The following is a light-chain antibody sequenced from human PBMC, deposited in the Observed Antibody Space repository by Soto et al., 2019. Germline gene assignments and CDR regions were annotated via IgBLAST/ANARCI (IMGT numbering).Light chain of an antibody. CDR3: EAWDDSLNGPV. CDR2: SNG. J-gene: IGLJ2*01. Sequence: QSVLTQPPSASGTPGQRVTISCSGSNSNIGSNTVNWYQQLPGTAPKLLIYSNGQRPSGVPDRFSGSKSGTSASLAISGLQSEDEADYYCEAWDDSLNGPVFGGGTQLTVL. CDR1: NSNIGSNT. V-gene: IGLV1-44*01.